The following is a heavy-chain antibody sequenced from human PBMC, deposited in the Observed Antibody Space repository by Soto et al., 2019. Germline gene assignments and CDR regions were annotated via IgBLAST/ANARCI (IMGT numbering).Heavy chain of an antibody. J-gene: IGHJ4*02. CDR1: GGTISSYT. CDR3: AREGTYDFPKTGPTDY. V-gene: IGHV1-69*04. D-gene: IGHD3-3*01. CDR2: IIPILGIA. Sequence: GASVEVSCKDSGGTISSYTRSWVRQAPGQGLEWMGRIIPILGIANYAQRFQGRVTITADKSTSTAYMELSSLRSEDTAVYYCAREGTYDFPKTGPTDYWGQGTLVTV.